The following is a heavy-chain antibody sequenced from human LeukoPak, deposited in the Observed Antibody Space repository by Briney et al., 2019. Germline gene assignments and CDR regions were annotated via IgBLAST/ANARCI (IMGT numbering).Heavy chain of an antibody. Sequence: ASVKVSCKASGYTFTSYGISWVRQAPGQGLEWMGWISAYNGNTNYAQKLQGRVTMTTDTSTSTAYMELRSLRSADADLYSCARTEVADVYGAPGVMRWGQGTLVTVSS. CDR3: ARTEVADVYGAPGVMR. CDR2: ISAYNGNT. V-gene: IGHV1-18*01. J-gene: IGHJ4*02. CDR1: GYTFTSYG. D-gene: IGHD4-17*01.